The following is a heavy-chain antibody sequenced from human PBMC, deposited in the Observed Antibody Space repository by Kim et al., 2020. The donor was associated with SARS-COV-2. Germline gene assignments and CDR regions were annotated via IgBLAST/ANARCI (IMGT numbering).Heavy chain of an antibody. D-gene: IGHD3-10*01. CDR3: AKALLRGVNFYYYGMDV. Sequence: GGSLRLSCAASGFTFSTYGMNWARQAPGKGLEWVALISYDGSNKYYADSMKGRITISRDNSENTLYLQLNSLRPEDTAVYYCAKALLRGVNFYYYGMDVWGQGTTVTVSS. CDR2: ISYDGSNK. J-gene: IGHJ6*02. CDR1: GFTFSTYG. V-gene: IGHV3-30*18.